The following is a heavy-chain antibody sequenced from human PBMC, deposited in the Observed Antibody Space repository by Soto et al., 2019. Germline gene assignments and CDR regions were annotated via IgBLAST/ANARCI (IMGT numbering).Heavy chain of an antibody. V-gene: IGHV3-30*18. J-gene: IGHJ6*02. D-gene: IGHD5-18*01. Sequence: QVQLVESGGGVVQPGRSLRLSCAASGFTFSSYGMHWVRQAPGKGLEWVAVISYDGSKEFYADSVKGRFTISRDNSKNTLYLQMNSLRAEETAVYYCAKDLRLWSKDYYYSGMDVWGQGTRVTVSS. CDR2: ISYDGSKE. CDR1: GFTFSSYG. CDR3: AKDLRLWSKDYYYSGMDV.